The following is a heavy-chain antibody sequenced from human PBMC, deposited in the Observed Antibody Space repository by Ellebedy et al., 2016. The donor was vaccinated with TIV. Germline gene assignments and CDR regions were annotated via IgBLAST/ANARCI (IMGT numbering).Heavy chain of an antibody. V-gene: IGHV6-1*01. CDR1: GDSVSNKGAA. J-gene: IGHJ6*02. D-gene: IGHD2-21*01. CDR3: ARAREGVVAGDRILYGMDV. Sequence: SQTLSLTXXISGDSVSNKGAAWNWFRQSPSRGLEWLGRTYYRDKWYNDYALSVKSRMTINPDTTKNQFSLQLNSVTPEDTAVYFCARAREGVVAGDRILYGMDVWGQGTTVTVSS. CDR2: TYYRDKWYN.